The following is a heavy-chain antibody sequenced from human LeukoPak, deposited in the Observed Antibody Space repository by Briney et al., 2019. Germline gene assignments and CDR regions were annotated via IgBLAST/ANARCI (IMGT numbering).Heavy chain of an antibody. D-gene: IGHD6-6*01. CDR2: ISYDGSNK. CDR3: AREDSSSSGYYFGMDV. J-gene: IGHJ6*02. CDR1: GFTFSSYA. Sequence: GRSLRLSCAASGFTFSSYAMHWVRQAPGKGLEWVAVISYDGSNKYYADSVKGRFTISRDNSKNTLYLQMSSLRAEGTAVYYCAREDSSSSGYYFGMDVWGQGTTVTVSS. V-gene: IGHV3-30-3*01.